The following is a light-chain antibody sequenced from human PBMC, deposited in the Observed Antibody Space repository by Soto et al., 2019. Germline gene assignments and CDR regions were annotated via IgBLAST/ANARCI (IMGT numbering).Light chain of an antibody. CDR1: QSVSSSY. CDR2: GTS. J-gene: IGKJ1*01. V-gene: IGKV3-20*01. CDR3: QQFGSSRT. Sequence: EIVLTQSPGTLSLSPGERATLSCRASQSVSSSYFAWYQQKPGQAPRLLIYGTSSRATGIPDRFSGSGSGTDFTLTIARLEPEDFAVSYCQQFGSSRTFGQGTKVEIK.